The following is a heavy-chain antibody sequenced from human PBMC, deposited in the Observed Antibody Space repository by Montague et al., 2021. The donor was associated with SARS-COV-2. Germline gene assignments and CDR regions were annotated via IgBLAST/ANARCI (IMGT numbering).Heavy chain of an antibody. CDR2: IYYSGXT. CDR1: GGSISSSSYY. D-gene: IGHD2-2*01. V-gene: IGHV4-39*01. CDR3: ARGGRGTSYYWEY. J-gene: IGHJ4*02. Sequence: SETLSLTCTVSGGSISSSSYYWGWIRQPPGKGLEWIGNIYYSGXTXYXXXXKSRVTISVDTSKNQFSLKLSSVTAADTAVYYCARGGRGTSYYWEYWGQGTLVTVSS.